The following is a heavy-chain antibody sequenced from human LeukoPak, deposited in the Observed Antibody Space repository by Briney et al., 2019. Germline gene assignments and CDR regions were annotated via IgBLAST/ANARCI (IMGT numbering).Heavy chain of an antibody. Sequence: SETLSLTCTASGGSISSYHWSWIRQPAGKGLEWIGHININEGPKYNPSLRSRVTMSADTSRNQYSLKLSSVTAADTAVYYCARDGNSYGPDFDYWGQGTLVTVSS. D-gene: IGHD5-18*01. CDR3: ARDGNSYGPDFDY. V-gene: IGHV4-4*07. CDR1: GGSISSYH. J-gene: IGHJ4*02. CDR2: ININEGP.